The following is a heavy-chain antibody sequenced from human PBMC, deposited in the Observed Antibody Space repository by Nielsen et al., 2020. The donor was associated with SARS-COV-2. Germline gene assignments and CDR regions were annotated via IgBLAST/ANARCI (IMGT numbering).Heavy chain of an antibody. Sequence: GGSLRLSCAASGFTFSDYAMAWVRQAPGKGLEWVSVIKTSGGSTYYADSVEGRFTISRDNSGKTLYLQMSSLRAEDTAVYYCAKDPFNDIWTGYQNWFDPWGQGTLVTVSS. CDR1: GFTFSDYA. V-gene: IGHV3-23*01. CDR3: AKDPFNDIWTGYQNWFDP. CDR2: IKTSGGST. J-gene: IGHJ5*02. D-gene: IGHD3-9*01.